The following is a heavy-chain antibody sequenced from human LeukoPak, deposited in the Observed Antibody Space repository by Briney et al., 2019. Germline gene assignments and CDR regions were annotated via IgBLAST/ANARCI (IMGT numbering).Heavy chain of an antibody. D-gene: IGHD6-19*01. J-gene: IGHJ5*02. CDR2: IWYDGSDK. V-gene: IGHV3-33*01. CDR3: ARVLGDSGWYLGWFEP. CDR1: GFTFSSYG. Sequence: HPGGSLRLSCAASGFTFSSYGMHWVRQAPGKGLEWVAVIWYDGSDKYYTDPVKGRFTISRDNSKNTLYLQMNSLRVEDTAVYYCARVLGDSGWYLGWFEPWGQGTLVTVSS.